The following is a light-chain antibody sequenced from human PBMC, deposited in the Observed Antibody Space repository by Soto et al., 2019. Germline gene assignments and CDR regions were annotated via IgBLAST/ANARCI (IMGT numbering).Light chain of an antibody. CDR3: CSYTGSYSYV. V-gene: IGLV2-11*01. J-gene: IGLJ1*01. CDR2: DVT. CDR1: SSDVGGYNY. Sequence: QSALTQPHSVSGSPGQSVTISCTGTSSDVGGYNYVSWYQQHPGKAPELIIYDVTERPSGVSDRFSGSKSGNTASLTISGLQAEDEADYYCCSYTGSYSYVFGIGTKLTVL.